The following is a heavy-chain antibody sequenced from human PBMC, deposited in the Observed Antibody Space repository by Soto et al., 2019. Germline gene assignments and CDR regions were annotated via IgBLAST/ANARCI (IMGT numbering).Heavy chain of an antibody. Sequence: VQLWESGGDLVQPGGSPRLSCAASGFTFSSYAMSCVRQAPGKGLEWVSTISGRGDDTYYTVSAKGRFSISRDNSGNTVYVQMNSLRAEDTAVYYCARAQPKDSSSHFDYWGQGTLVTVSS. CDR3: ARAQPKDSSSHFDY. D-gene: IGHD3-22*01. J-gene: IGHJ4*02. CDR2: ISGRGDDT. CDR1: GFTFSSYA. V-gene: IGHV3-23*01.